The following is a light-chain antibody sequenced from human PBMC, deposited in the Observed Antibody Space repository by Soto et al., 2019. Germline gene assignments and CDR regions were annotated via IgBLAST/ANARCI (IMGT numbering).Light chain of an antibody. CDR2: RAS. CDR3: QQFSDWPPYT. V-gene: IGKV3-15*01. CDR1: QNIYSN. Sequence: DTVMTQSPATLSVSPGERATLSCRASQNIYSNLAWYQQKAGQAPRLLIYRASTRATGVPDRFSGSGSGTEFPLTISSLQSEDSAVYFCQQFSDWPPYTFGQGTKLAIK. J-gene: IGKJ2*01.